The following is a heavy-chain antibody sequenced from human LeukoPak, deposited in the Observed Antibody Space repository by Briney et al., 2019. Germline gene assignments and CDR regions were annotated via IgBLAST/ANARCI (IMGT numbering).Heavy chain of an antibody. Sequence: GGSLRPSCAASGFTFSSFEMNWVRQAPGKGLEWVSYISSSGGSIYYADSVKGRFTISRDNAKSSLFLQMNSLRAEDTAVYYCARDRGADYWGQGTLVTVSS. J-gene: IGHJ4*02. D-gene: IGHD1-26*01. CDR2: ISSSGGSI. V-gene: IGHV3-48*03. CDR1: GFTFSSFE. CDR3: ARDRGADY.